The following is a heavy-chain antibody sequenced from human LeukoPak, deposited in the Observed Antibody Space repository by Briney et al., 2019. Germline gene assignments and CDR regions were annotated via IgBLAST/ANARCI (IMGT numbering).Heavy chain of an antibody. J-gene: IGHJ4*02. Sequence: SETLSLTCTVSGGSISSSSYYWGWIRQPPGEGLEWIGSVHYTGRTWYSPSLKSRVTISIDTSKNQFSLKLNSVTAADTAVYFCARDSGFFSSLYWGLGTLVTVSS. CDR2: VHYTGRT. D-gene: IGHD6-13*01. V-gene: IGHV4-39*07. CDR1: GGSISSSSYY. CDR3: ARDSGFFSSLY.